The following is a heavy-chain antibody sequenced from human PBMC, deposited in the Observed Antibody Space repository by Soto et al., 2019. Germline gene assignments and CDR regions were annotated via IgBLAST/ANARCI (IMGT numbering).Heavy chain of an antibody. J-gene: IGHJ4*02. CDR1: GYTFTSYG. Sequence: ASVKVSCKASGYTFTSYGISWVRQAPGQGLEWMGWISAYNGNTNYAQKLQGRVTMTTDTSTSTAYMELRSLRSDDTAVYYCARDQGRIAVAGTIDYWGQGTLGTVSS. V-gene: IGHV1-18*01. CDR3: ARDQGRIAVAGTIDY. D-gene: IGHD6-19*01. CDR2: ISAYNGNT.